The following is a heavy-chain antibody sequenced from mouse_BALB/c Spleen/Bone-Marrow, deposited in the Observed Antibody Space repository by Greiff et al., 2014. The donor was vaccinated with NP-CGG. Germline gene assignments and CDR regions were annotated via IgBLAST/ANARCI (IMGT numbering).Heavy chain of an antibody. V-gene: IGHV5-6-3*01. CDR2: INNNGGST. CDR1: GFTFSSYG. J-gene: IGHJ1*01. Sequence: VQLQQSGGGLVQPGGSLKLSCVASGFTFSSYGMSWVRQTPDKRLELVATINNNGGSTYYPDSVKGQFTISRDKAKNTLYRKRSRLKSEDTAMYDCARVYGWYFDVWGAGTTVTVSS. CDR3: ARVYGWYFDV. D-gene: IGHD1-1*01.